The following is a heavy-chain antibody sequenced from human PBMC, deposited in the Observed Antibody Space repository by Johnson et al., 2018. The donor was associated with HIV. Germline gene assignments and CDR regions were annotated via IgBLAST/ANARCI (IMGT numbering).Heavy chain of an antibody. V-gene: IGHV3-48*04. D-gene: IGHD1-7*01. CDR1: GFTFSNYA. CDR3: ARRGNWNYLKSAFDI. CDR2: IDSRGSII. J-gene: IGHJ3*02. Sequence: VQLVESGGGLVQPGGSLRLSCAASGFTFSNYAMSWVRQAPGKGLEWVSYIDSRGSIIYSADSVQGRFTISRDNAKNSLYLQMNSLRAEDTAVYHCARRGNWNYLKSAFDIWGQGTMVTVSS.